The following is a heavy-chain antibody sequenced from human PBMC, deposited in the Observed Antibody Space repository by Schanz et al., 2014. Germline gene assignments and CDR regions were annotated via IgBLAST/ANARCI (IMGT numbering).Heavy chain of an antibody. V-gene: IGHV3-74*02. CDR1: GFTFSSYA. CDR2: INGDGSRT. J-gene: IGHJ3*02. CDR3: ARKMKLGVYGGKGHDSLDI. D-gene: IGHD4-17*01. Sequence: EVQLLESGGGLVQPGGSLRLSCAASGFTFSSYAMSWVRQAPGKGLVWVSRINGDGSRTAYADSVKGRFTVSRDNAKNTLYLQMNTLRAEDTAVYYCARKMKLGVYGGKGHDSLDIWGQGTMVTVSS.